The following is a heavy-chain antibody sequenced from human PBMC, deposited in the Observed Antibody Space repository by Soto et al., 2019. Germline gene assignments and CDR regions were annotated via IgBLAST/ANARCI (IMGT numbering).Heavy chain of an antibody. V-gene: IGHV3-15*07. Sequence: DVQLMESGGGLVQPGGSLRLSCAASGFSFTDSWMNWVRQGPGKGLEWVGRSKTKAYGGTIAYAAPVRGRFTTSRDDSKNTLSLQMNSLKPEDTAVYYCTSGPYDNTGGMDSWGQGTLVTVSS. CDR2: SKTKAYGGTI. D-gene: IGHD2-8*02. CDR3: TSGPYDNTGGMDS. CDR1: GFSFTDSW. J-gene: IGHJ4*02.